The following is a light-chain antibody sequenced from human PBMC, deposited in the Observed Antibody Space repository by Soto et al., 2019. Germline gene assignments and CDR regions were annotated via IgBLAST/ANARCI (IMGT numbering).Light chain of an antibody. CDR1: QSINRN. CDR2: GAS. CDR3: QQYNNWPLT. J-gene: IGKJ4*01. V-gene: IGKV3-15*01. Sequence: DKVLPQSPPTLSVSPGARSPRXLRASQSINRNLAWYQHRPGQAPRVLIYGASTRATGFPARFSGSGSETEFTLTISSLQSEDFAVYYCQQYNNWPLTFGGGTKVDI.